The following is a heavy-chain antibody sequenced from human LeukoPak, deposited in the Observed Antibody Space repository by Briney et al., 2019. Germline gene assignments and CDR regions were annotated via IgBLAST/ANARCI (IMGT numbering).Heavy chain of an antibody. CDR1: GFTFSTYS. J-gene: IGHJ5*02. CDR2: ISRSSSTI. D-gene: IGHD2-15*01. Sequence: PGGSLRLSCAASGFTFSTYSMNWVRQAPGKGLQWVSYISRSSSTIYYADSVKGRFTISRDNAKNSLYLQMNSLRAEDTALYYCARARYCSGGSCSWFDPWGQGTLVTVSS. V-gene: IGHV3-48*04. CDR3: ARARYCSGGSCSWFDP.